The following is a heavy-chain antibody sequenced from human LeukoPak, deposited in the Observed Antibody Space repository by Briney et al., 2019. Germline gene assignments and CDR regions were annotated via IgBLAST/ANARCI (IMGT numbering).Heavy chain of an antibody. D-gene: IGHD6-13*01. CDR2: INPNSGGT. V-gene: IGHV1-2*02. Sequence: GASVKVSCKASGGTFISYAISWVRQAPGQGLEWMGWINPNSGGTKYAQKFQARVTMTRDTSITTLYMELSRLRSDDTAVYYCARDNLPQGGAAAGTDYWGQGTLVTVSS. J-gene: IGHJ4*02. CDR1: GGTFISYA. CDR3: ARDNLPQGGAAAGTDY.